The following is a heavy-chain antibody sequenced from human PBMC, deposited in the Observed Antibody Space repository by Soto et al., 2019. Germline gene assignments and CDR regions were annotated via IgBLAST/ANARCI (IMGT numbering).Heavy chain of an antibody. J-gene: IGHJ4*02. CDR3: ARDKITALFDY. D-gene: IGHD3-10*01. CDR2: IYQTGST. CDR1: GDSVSSTNW. V-gene: IGHV4-4*02. Sequence: ETLSLTCAVSGDSVSSTNWWTWVRQSPGRGLEWIGEIYQTGSTNSNPFLQSRVTISLDKSRNRFSLQLSFLTAADTAVYYCARDKITALFDYWGQGTLVTVSS.